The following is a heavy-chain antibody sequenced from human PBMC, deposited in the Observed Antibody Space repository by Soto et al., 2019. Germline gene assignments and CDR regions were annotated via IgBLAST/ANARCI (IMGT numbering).Heavy chain of an antibody. D-gene: IGHD3-22*01. CDR1: GFTLSYYW. CDR2: INSDGSSA. J-gene: IGHJ4*02. Sequence: EVQLVESGGGLVQPGGSLRLSCAASGFTLSYYWMHWVRQAPGKGLVWVSRINSDGSSATYADSVKGRFTISRDNAKNTLYLQMICLRVEDTAVYYCTRDPGTGYYDSSGYYYDWGQGTLVTVSS. CDR3: TRDPGTGYYDSSGYYYD. V-gene: IGHV3-74*01.